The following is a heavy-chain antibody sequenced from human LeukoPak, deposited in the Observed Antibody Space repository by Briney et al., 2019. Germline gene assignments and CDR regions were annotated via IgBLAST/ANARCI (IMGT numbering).Heavy chain of an antibody. J-gene: IGHJ4*02. D-gene: IGHD3-9*01. Sequence: GGSLRLSCAASGFTFSSYVMSWVRQAPGRGLDWVSVIIGSGGSTYYADSVKGRFTISRDNSKNTLYLQMNSLRAEDTAVYYCAKLSTDDILTGYSGLDYWGQGTLVTVSS. V-gene: IGHV3-23*01. CDR1: GFTFSSYV. CDR3: AKLSTDDILTGYSGLDY. CDR2: IIGSGGST.